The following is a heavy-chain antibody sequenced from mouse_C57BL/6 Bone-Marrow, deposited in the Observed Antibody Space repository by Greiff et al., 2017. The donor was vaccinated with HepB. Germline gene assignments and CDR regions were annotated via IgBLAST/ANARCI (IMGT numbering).Heavy chain of an antibody. CDR2: ISSGGSYT. CDR1: GFTFSSYG. Sequence: EVKLVESGGDLVKPGGSLKLSCAASGFTFSSYGMSWVRQTPDKRLEWVATISSGGSYTYYPDSVKGRFTITRDNAKNTLYLQMSSLKTKDTAMYYCARERTYVSSSWFAYWGQGTLVTVSA. CDR3: ARERTYVSSSWFAY. D-gene: IGHD1-1*01. J-gene: IGHJ3*01. V-gene: IGHV5-6*01.